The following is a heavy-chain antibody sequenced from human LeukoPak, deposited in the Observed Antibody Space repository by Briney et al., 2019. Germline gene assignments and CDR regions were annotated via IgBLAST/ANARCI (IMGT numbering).Heavy chain of an antibody. V-gene: IGHV3-30*14. D-gene: IGHD1-26*01. CDR2: ISYDGSNK. CDR3: AREIEWALDY. CDR1: GFTFSSYA. J-gene: IGHJ4*02. Sequence: GRSLRLSCAASGFTFSSYAMHWVRQAPGKGLEWVAVISYDGSNKYYADSVKGRFTISRDNSKNTLYVQMNSLRAEDTAVYYCAREIEWALDYWGQGTLVTVSS.